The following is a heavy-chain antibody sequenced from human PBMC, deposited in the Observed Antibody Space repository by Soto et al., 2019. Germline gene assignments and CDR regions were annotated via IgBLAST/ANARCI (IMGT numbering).Heavy chain of an antibody. D-gene: IGHD3-10*01. CDR1: GGSFSCYY. CDR2: INHSGST. CDR3: ERVRTVGMSGSPGDS. J-gene: IGHJ4*02. V-gene: IGHV4-34*01. Sequence: SETLSLTCAVYGGSFSCYYWSWIRQPPGKGLEWIGEINHSGSTNYNPSLKSRVTISVDTSKNQFSLKLSSVTAADTAVFYCERVRTVGMSGSPGDSWGQGTLVTVSS.